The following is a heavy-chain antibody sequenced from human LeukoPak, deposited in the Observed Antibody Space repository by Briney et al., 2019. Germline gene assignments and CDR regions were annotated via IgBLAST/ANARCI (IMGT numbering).Heavy chain of an antibody. D-gene: IGHD3-3*01. J-gene: IGHJ6*02. V-gene: IGHV1-2*02. Sequence: ASVKVSCKASGYTFTGYYMHWLRQTPGQGLEWMGWIDPNSGGTNYAQKCQGRVTMTRDTSISTAYMELSRLRSDDTAVYYCARDQGYDFWSGYYGSEYGMDVWGQGTTVTVSS. CDR1: GYTFTGYY. CDR3: ARDQGYDFWSGYYGSEYGMDV. CDR2: IDPNSGGT.